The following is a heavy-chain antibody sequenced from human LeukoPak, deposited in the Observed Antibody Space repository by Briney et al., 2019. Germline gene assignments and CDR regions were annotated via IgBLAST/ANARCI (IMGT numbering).Heavy chain of an antibody. CDR1: GGSFSGYY. CDR3: AHSPARGVQSAY. V-gene: IGHV4-34*01. D-gene: IGHD2-15*01. CDR2: INHSGSA. Sequence: PSETLSLTCAVYGGSFSGYYWSWIRQPPGKGLEWIGEINHSGSANYNPSLKSRVTISVDTSKNQFSLKLSSVTAADTAVYYCAHSPARGVQSAYWGQGTLVTVSS. J-gene: IGHJ4*02.